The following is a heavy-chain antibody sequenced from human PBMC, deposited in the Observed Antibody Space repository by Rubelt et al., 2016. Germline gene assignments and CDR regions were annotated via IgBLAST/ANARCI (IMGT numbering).Heavy chain of an antibody. V-gene: IGHV1-3*01. CDR2: INAGNGNT. CDR3: ARAAGYYYDSSCYLKS. Sequence: GQRLEWMGWINAGNGNTKYSQTFQRRVTITSDTSASTAYMELSSLRSEDTAVYYCARAAGYYYDSSCYLKSWGQGTLVTVSS. J-gene: IGHJ4*02. D-gene: IGHD3-22*01.